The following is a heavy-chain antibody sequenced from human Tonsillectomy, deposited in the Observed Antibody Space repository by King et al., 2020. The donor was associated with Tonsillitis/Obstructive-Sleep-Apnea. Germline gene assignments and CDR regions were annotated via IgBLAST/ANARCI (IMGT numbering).Heavy chain of an antibody. CDR2: IYYSGST. CDR1: GGSISRYY. Sequence: VQLQESGPGLVKPSETLSLTCTVSGGSISRYYWSWIRQPPGKGLEWIGYIYYSGSTNYNASLKSRVTISVDTSKNQFSLKLSSVTAADTAVYYCARSYYCGAGRPNNMDVWGKGTTVTVSS. CDR3: ARSYYCGAGRPNNMDV. V-gene: IGHV4-59*08. D-gene: IGHD3-10*01. J-gene: IGHJ6*03.